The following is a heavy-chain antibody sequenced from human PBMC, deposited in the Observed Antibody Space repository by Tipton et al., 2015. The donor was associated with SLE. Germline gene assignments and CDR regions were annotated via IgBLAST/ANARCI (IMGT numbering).Heavy chain of an antibody. J-gene: IGHJ4*02. CDR3: ARGEGATQGY. CDR2: INHSGST. D-gene: IGHD1-26*01. Sequence: TLSLTCAVYGGSFSIYYWSWIRQPPGKGLEWIGEINHSGSTNYNPSLKSRVTISVDTSKNQFSLKLSSVTAADTAVYYCARGEGATQGYWGQGTLVTVSS. V-gene: IGHV4-34*01. CDR1: GGSFSIYY.